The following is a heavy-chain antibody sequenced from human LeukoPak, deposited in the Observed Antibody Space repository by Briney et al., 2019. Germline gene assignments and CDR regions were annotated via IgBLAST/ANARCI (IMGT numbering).Heavy chain of an antibody. J-gene: IGHJ4*02. V-gene: IGHV1-69*05. CDR2: IIPIFGTA. CDR3: ARASPAMSSSWWALGY. D-gene: IGHD6-13*01. CDR1: GYTFTGYY. Sequence: SVKVSCKASGYTFTGYYMHWVRQAPGQGLEWMGRIIPIFGTANYAQKFQGRVTITTDESTSTAYMELSSLRSEDTAVYYCARASPAMSSSWWALGYWGQGTLVTVSS.